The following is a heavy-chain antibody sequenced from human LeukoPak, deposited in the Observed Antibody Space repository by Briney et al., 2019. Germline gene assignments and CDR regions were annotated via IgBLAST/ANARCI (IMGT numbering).Heavy chain of an antibody. Sequence: ASVKVSCKASGYTFTSYGISWVRQAPGQGLEWMGWISAYNGNTNYAQKLQGRVTMTTDTSTSTAYMELRSLRSDDTAVYYCARVRLPNIQNWFDPWGQGTLVTVSS. D-gene: IGHD6-25*01. V-gene: IGHV1-18*01. CDR1: GYTFTSYG. CDR3: ARVRLPNIQNWFDP. J-gene: IGHJ5*02. CDR2: ISAYNGNT.